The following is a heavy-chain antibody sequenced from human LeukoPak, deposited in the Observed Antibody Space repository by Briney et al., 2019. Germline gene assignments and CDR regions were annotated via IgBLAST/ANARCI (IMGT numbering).Heavy chain of an antibody. CDR3: ANGAHPDSSHYYFDY. CDR1: GFTVSSNY. V-gene: IGHV3-53*01. CDR2: IYSGGST. Sequence: GGSLRLSCAASGFTVSSNYMSWVRQAPGKGLEWVSVIYSGGSTYYADSVKGRFTISRDNSKNTLYLQMNSLRADDTAVYYCANGAHPDSSHYYFDYWGQGALVTVSS. D-gene: IGHD2-2*01. J-gene: IGHJ4*02.